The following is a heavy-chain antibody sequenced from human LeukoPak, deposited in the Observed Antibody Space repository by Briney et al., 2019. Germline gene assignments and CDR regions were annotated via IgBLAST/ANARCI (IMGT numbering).Heavy chain of an antibody. J-gene: IGHJ4*02. CDR1: GYTFTDYY. Sequence: ASVKVSCKASGYTFTDYYLHWVRQAPGQGLEWMGWINPNSGGTNYPQKFQGRVPMTRDTSISTAYMELSRLRSDDTAVYYCAILATTQLFDYWGQGTLVTVSS. CDR3: AILATTQLFDY. D-gene: IGHD5-12*01. CDR2: INPNSGGT. V-gene: IGHV1-2*02.